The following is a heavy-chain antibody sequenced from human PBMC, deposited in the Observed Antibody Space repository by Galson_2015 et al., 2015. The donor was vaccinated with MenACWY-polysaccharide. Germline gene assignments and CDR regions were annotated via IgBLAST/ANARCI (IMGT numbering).Heavy chain of an antibody. CDR3: ARERWVRGVFFDQ. V-gene: IGHV3-48*04. J-gene: IGHJ4*02. CDR2: ISSSTSI. Sequence: SLRLSCAASGFIFSSHSMNWVRQAPGRGLEWISYISSSTSINYAESVKGGFTISRDNAENSLFLQMNSLRAEDTAVYYCARERWVRGVFFDQWGQGTLVTVSS. CDR1: GFIFSSHS. D-gene: IGHD3-10*01.